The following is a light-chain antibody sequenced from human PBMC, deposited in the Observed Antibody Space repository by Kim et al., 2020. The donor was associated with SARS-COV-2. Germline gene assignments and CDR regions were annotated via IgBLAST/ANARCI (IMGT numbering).Light chain of an antibody. V-gene: IGKV1-33*01. CDR3: QQYDNLPFT. CDR2: DAS. CDR1: QDISNY. Sequence: IQMTQSPSSLAASVGDRVTITCQASQDISNYLNWYQQKPGKAPKLLINDASNLETGVPSRFSGSGSGTDFIFTISSLQPEDVATYFCQQYDNLPFTFGPGTKVDIK. J-gene: IGKJ3*01.